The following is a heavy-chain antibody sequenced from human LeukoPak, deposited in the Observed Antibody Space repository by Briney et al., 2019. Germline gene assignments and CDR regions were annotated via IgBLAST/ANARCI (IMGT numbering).Heavy chain of an antibody. CDR2: INSDESST. CDR1: GFTLSSYW. CDR3: ASRYSYYAMDV. V-gene: IGHV3-74*01. Sequence: GGSLRLSCAASGFTLSSYWMHWVRQAPGKGLVWVSRINSDESSTSYADSVKGRFTISRDNAKNTLYLQMNSLRVEDTAVYYCASRYSYYAMDVWGKGITVTVSS. J-gene: IGHJ6*04.